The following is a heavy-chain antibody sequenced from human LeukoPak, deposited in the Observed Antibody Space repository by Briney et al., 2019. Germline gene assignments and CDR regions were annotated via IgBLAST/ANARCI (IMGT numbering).Heavy chain of an antibody. V-gene: IGHV4-34*01. J-gene: IGHJ6*03. CDR3: ARDESSSWYMDV. CDR1: GGSFSGYY. Sequence: SETLSLTCAVYGGSFSGYYWSWIRQPPGKGLEWIGETNHSGSTNYNPSLKSRVTISVDTSKNQFSLKLSSVTAADTAVYYCARDESSSWYMDVWGKGTTVTVSS. D-gene: IGHD6-13*01. CDR2: TNHSGST.